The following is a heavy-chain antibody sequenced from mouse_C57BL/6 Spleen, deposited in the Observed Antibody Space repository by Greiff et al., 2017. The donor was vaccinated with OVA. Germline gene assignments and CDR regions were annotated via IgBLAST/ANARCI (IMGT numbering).Heavy chain of an antibody. CDR1: GFTFSSYA. CDR3: TRGDYSNSPYFDY. J-gene: IGHJ2*01. D-gene: IGHD2-5*01. CDR2: ISSGGDYI. Sequence: EVKLMESGEGLVKPGGSLKLSCAASGFTFSSYAMSWVRQTPEKRLEWVAYISSGGDYIYYADTVKGRFTISRDNARNTLYLQMSSLKSEDTAMYYCTRGDYSNSPYFDYWGQGTTLTVSS. V-gene: IGHV5-9-1*02.